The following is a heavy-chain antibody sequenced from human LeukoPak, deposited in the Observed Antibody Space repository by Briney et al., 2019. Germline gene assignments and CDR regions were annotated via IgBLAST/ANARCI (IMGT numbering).Heavy chain of an antibody. CDR2: IIPIFGTA. CDR1: GGTFSSYA. CDR3: ARNYYDSSGYLGAFDS. J-gene: IGHJ3*02. D-gene: IGHD3-22*01. V-gene: IGHV1-69*13. Sequence: WASVKVSCKASGGTFSSYAISWVRQAPGQGLEWMGGIIPIFGTANYAQKFQGRVTITADESTSTAYMELSSLRSEDTAVYYCARNYYDSSGYLGAFDSWGQGTMVTVSS.